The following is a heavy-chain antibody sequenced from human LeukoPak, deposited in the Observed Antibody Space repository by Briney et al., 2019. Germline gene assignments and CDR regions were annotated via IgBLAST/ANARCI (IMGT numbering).Heavy chain of an antibody. CDR1: IDSFSNYH. D-gene: IGHD1-26*01. Sequence: SETLSLTCAVYIDSFSNYHWNWIRQTPAKGMEWIGEVNESGGTNISPSLRSRVILSVDTSKNQFSLKLISVTVADTAIYYCARGQGATVPQVGKNWFDPWGQGTRVTVPS. CDR3: ARGQGATVPQVGKNWFDP. V-gene: IGHV4-34*01. CDR2: VNESGGT. J-gene: IGHJ5*02.